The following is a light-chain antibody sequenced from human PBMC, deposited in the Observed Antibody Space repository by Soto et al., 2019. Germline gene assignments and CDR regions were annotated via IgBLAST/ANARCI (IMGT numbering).Light chain of an antibody. CDR1: QSVSNY. Sequence: IVLTQSPATRSLTPGERATLSCRASQSVSNYLSWYQQKPGQAPRLLMYETSRRATGIPARFSGSGSGTDFTLTISSLEPEDFAVYYCQQRHNWRDTFGQGTRLEIK. CDR3: QQRHNWRDT. V-gene: IGKV3-11*01. CDR2: ETS. J-gene: IGKJ5*01.